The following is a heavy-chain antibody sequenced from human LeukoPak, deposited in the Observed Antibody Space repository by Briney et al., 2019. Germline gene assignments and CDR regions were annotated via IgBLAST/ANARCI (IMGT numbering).Heavy chain of an antibody. J-gene: IGHJ4*02. D-gene: IGHD1-1*01. CDR2: INHSGST. CDR3: ARGLYKFDY. V-gene: IGHV4-34*01. CDR1: GGSFSGYY. Sequence: PSETLSLTCAAYGGSFSGYYWSWIRQPPGKGLEWIGEINHSGSTNYNPSLKSRVTISVDTSKNQFTLKLSSVTAADTAVYYCARGLYKFDYWGQGTLVTVSS.